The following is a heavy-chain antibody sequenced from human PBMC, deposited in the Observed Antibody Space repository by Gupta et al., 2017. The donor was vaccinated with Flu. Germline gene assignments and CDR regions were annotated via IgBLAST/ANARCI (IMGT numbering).Heavy chain of an antibody. Sequence: QVQLQESGPGLVRPSETLSLTCAVSGYSISSGYYWAWIRQPPGQGLEWIGHVYHTGVTYYNPSLKSRVTISVDTSKNEFSLMLISVTAADSAVYYCARRGVGCSDDICYLFDSWGQGTLVTVSS. J-gene: IGHJ4*02. V-gene: IGHV4-38-2*01. CDR1: GYSISSGYY. D-gene: IGHD2-15*01. CDR2: VYHTGVT. CDR3: ARRGVGCSDDICYLFDS.